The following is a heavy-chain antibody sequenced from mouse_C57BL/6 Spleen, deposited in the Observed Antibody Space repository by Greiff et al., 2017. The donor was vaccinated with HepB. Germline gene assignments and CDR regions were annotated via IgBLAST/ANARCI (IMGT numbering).Heavy chain of an antibody. CDR1: GYAFSSSW. CDR3: ARTITNYFDY. Sequence: VNVVESGPELVKPGASVKISCKASGYAFSSSWMNWVKQRPGKGLEWIGRIYPGDGDTNYNGKFKGKATLTADKSSSTAYMQLSSLTSEDSAVYFCARTITNYFDYWGQGTTLTVSS. V-gene: IGHV1-82*01. CDR2: IYPGDGDT. D-gene: IGHD1-1*01. J-gene: IGHJ2*01.